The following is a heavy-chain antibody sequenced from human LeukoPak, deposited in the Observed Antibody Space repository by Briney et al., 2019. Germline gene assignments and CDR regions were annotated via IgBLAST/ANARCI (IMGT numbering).Heavy chain of an antibody. D-gene: IGHD3-16*01. CDR2: MKQDGSEK. V-gene: IGHV3-7*01. CDR3: VRMIHYYYYYMDV. J-gene: IGHJ6*03. Sequence: GGSLRLSCAASGFTFSSYWMSWVRQAPGKGLEWVANMKQDGSEKYYVDSVKGRFTISRGNAKNSLYLQMNSLRAEDTAVYYCVRMIHYYYYYMDVWGKGTTVTVSS. CDR1: GFTFSSYW.